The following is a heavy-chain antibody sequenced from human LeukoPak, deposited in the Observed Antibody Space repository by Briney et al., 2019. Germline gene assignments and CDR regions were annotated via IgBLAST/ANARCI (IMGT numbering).Heavy chain of an antibody. CDR1: GYTFTSYG. CDR3: ARVVIAAAAPEENSPLDY. V-gene: IGHV1-18*01. J-gene: IGHJ4*02. D-gene: IGHD6-13*01. CDR2: ISAYNGNT. Sequence: ASVTVSCKASGYTFTSYGISWVRQAPGQGLEWMGWISAYNGNTNYAQKLQGRVTMTTDTSTSTAYMELRSLRSDDTAVYYCARVVIAAAAPEENSPLDYWGQGTLVTVSS.